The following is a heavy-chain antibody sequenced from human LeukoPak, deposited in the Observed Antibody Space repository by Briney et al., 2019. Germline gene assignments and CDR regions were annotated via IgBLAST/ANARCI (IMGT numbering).Heavy chain of an antibody. J-gene: IGHJ1*01. CDR2: INPNSGGT. CDR1: GYTFTGYY. D-gene: IGHD6-19*01. Sequence: ASVKVSCKASGYTFTGYYMHWVRQAPGQGLEWMGWINPNSGGTNYAQKFQARVTMTRDTSISTAYMELSRLRSDDTAVYYCARQWLGPKYFQHWGQGTLVTVSS. CDR3: ARQWLGPKYFQH. V-gene: IGHV1-2*02.